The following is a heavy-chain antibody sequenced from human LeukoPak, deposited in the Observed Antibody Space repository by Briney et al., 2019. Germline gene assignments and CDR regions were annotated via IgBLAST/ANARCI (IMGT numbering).Heavy chain of an antibody. CDR3: ARGAAADTRWFDP. CDR1: GGTFSSYA. Sequence: WVNVSCMASGGTFSSYALSWVRQAPGQGLEWMGGIIPIYGTANYAQKFQGRVTITTDESTSTAYMELSSLRSEDTAVDYCARGAAADTRWFDPWGQGTLVTVSS. CDR2: IIPIYGTA. D-gene: IGHD6-13*01. V-gene: IGHV1-69*05. J-gene: IGHJ5*02.